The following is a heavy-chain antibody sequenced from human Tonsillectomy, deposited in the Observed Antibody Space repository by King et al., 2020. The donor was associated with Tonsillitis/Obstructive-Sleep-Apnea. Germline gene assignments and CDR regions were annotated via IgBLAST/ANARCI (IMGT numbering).Heavy chain of an antibody. CDR1: GFTFGDYG. CDR3: ATMADLYDY. V-gene: IGHV3-30*04. CDR2: ISYDGSNK. J-gene: IGHJ4*02. Sequence: VQLVESGGGLVQPGRSLRLSCTPSGFTFGDYGMSWVRQAPGKGLEWVAVISYDGSNKYYADSVKGRFTISRDNSKNTVFLQMNSLRTEDTAVYYCATMADLYDYWGQGTLVTVSS. D-gene: IGHD5-24*01.